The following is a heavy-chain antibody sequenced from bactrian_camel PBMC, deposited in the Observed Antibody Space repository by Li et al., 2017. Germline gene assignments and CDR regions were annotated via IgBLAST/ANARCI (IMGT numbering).Heavy chain of an antibody. CDR1: RFSYSSYC. Sequence: VQLVESGGGSVQAGGSLRLSCAASRFSYSSYCMGWFRQAPGKEREGVAAIDEDGSASYADSVKGRFTISNDHTKNILYLQMNNLKPEDIGMYYCGVDDEWGNCSPRADFGYWGQGTQVTVS. CDR2: IDEDGSA. V-gene: IGHV3S42*01. CDR3: GVDDEWGNCSPRADFGY. J-gene: IGHJ6*01. D-gene: IGHD8*01.